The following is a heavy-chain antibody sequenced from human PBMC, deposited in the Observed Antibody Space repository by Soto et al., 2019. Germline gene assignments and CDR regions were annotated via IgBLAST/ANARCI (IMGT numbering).Heavy chain of an antibody. J-gene: IGHJ4*02. CDR2: MNPSTGST. V-gene: IGHV1-8*01. Sequence: ASVKVSCKASGYTFTSYDINWVRQATGQGLEWMGWMNPSTGSTNYAQKFQGRVSVTRDTSTSTVYMEVSSLRSDDTAFYYCTLDCSSFERNYCDYRGQGTLVTVSS. D-gene: IGHD3-3*02. CDR1: GYTFTSYD. CDR3: TLDCSSFERNYCDY.